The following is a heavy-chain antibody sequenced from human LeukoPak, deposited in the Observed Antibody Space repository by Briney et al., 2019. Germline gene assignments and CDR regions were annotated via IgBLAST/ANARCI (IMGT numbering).Heavy chain of an antibody. CDR1: GGSFSGYY. D-gene: IGHD1-26*01. J-gene: IGHJ4*02. CDR2: INHSGST. V-gene: IGHV4-34*01. Sequence: SETLSLTCAVYGGSFSGYYWSWIRQPPGKGLEWIGEINHSGSTNYNPSLKNRVTISVDKSKNQFSLKLSSVTAADTAVYYCARDRGSYSDFWGQGTLVTVSS. CDR3: ARDRGSYSDF.